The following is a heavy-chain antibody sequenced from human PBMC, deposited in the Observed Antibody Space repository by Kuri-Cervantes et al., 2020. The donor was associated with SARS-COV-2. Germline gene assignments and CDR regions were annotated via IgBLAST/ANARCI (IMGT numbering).Heavy chain of an antibody. V-gene: IGHV3-21*01. CDR1: GSTFSSYS. CDR2: ISSSSSYI. CDR3: ARGGSSGWYYFDY. D-gene: IGHD6-19*01. Sequence: GESLKISCAASGSTFSSYSMHWVRQAPGKGLEWVSSISSSSSYIYYADSVKGRFTISRDNAKNSLYLQMNSLRAEDTAVYYCARGGSSGWYYFDYWGQGTLVTVSS. J-gene: IGHJ4*02.